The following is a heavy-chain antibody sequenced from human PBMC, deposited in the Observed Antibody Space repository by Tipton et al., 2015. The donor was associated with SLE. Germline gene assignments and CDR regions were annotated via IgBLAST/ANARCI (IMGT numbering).Heavy chain of an antibody. CDR3: AKIGYYFDSSGYVDY. CDR1: GFTFTTYA. J-gene: IGHJ4*02. V-gene: IGHV3-23*01. Sequence: SLRLSCAASGFTFTTYAMSWVRQAPGKGLEWVSAISGSGGSTYYADSVKGRFTISRDNSKNTLYPQMHSLRAEDTAVYYCAKIGYYFDSSGYVDYWGQGTLVTVSS. D-gene: IGHD3-22*01. CDR2: ISGSGGST.